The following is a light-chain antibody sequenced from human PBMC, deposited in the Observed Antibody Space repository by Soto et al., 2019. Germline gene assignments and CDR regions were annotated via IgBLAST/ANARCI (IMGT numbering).Light chain of an antibody. CDR1: SSNIGADYD. V-gene: IGLV1-40*01. Sequence: QSVLTQPPSVSGAPGQRITISCTGSSSNIGADYDVHWYQQFPGTAPKLLIDGNVDRPSGVPDRFSASKSGTSASLAITGLQAEDEADYYCCSYAGSFTYVFGTGTKLTVL. CDR2: GNV. CDR3: CSYAGSFTYV. J-gene: IGLJ1*01.